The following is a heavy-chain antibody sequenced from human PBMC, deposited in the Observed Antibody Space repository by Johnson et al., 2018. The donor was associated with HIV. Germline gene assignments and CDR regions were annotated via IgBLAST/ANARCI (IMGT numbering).Heavy chain of an antibody. J-gene: IGHJ3*02. Sequence: QVQLVESGGGVVRPGGSLRLSCAASGFTFSSYGMHWVRQAPGKGLEWVAFIRYDGSNKYYADSVKGRFTISRENSRNTLYLQMISLRAEDTAVYYCARERGFSSVLWKLSEDAFDIWGQGTMVTVSS. V-gene: IGHV3-30*02. CDR1: GFTFSSYG. CDR3: ARERGFSSVLWKLSEDAFDI. D-gene: IGHD3-22*01. CDR2: IRYDGSNK.